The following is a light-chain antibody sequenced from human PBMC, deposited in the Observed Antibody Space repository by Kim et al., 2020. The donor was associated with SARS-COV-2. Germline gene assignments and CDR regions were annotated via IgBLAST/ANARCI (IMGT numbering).Light chain of an antibody. V-gene: IGKV4-1*01. CDR3: QKYYTTPYT. CDR1: QSVLYSSNNQNY. J-gene: IGKJ2*01. CDR2: WVS. Sequence: RATINCKSSQSVLYSSNNQNYLAWYQQKPGQPPKLLIYWVSTRQSGVPDRFSGSGSGTDFTLAISSLQAEDVAVYYCQKYYTTPYTFGQGTKLEI.